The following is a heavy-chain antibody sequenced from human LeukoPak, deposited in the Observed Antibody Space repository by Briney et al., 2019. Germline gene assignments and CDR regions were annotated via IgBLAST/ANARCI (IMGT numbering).Heavy chain of an antibody. V-gene: IGHV3-30-3*01. CDR2: ISYDGSNK. J-gene: IGHJ4*02. CDR1: GFTFSRYA. CDR3: ARGSFSSSWIPKPYYFDY. D-gene: IGHD6-13*01. Sequence: GGSLRLSCAASGFTFSRYAMHWVRQAPGKGLEWVAVISYDGSNKYYADSVKGRFTISRDNSKNTLYLQMNSLRAEDTAVYYCARGSFSSSWIPKPYYFDYWGQGTLVTVSS.